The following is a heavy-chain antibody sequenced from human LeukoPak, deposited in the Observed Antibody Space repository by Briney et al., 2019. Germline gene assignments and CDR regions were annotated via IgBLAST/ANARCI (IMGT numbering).Heavy chain of an antibody. V-gene: IGHV4-39*01. D-gene: IGHD3-9*01. J-gene: IGHJ3*02. CDR1: GGSISSSSYY. CDR3: ATYYDILTGYYFRSFDI. Sequence: SETLSLTCTVSGGSISSSSYYWGWIRQPPGKGLEWIVSIYYSGSTYYNPSLKSRVTISVDTSKNQFSLKLSSVTAADTAVYYCATYYDILTGYYFRSFDIWGQGTMVTVSS. CDR2: IYYSGST.